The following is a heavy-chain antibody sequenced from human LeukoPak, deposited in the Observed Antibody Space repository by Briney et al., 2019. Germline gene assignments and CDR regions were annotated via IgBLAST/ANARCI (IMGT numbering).Heavy chain of an antibody. CDR2: IYESGTT. Sequence: SETLSLTCAVYGESLNSYYWSWVRQPPGEGLEWIGEIYESGTTEYNPSLKSRVTISVDTSKNQFSLKLSSVTAADTAVYYCARGYSGYDRRGKNYYYYYMDVWGKGTTVTVSS. D-gene: IGHD5-12*01. CDR1: GESLNSYY. J-gene: IGHJ6*03. V-gene: IGHV4-34*01. CDR3: ARGYSGYDRRGKNYYYYYMDV.